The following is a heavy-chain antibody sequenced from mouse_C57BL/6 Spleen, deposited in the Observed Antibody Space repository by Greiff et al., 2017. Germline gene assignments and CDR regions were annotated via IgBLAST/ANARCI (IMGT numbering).Heavy chain of an antibody. CDR3: ARRNYYGSSMYFDV. D-gene: IGHD1-1*01. Sequence: QVQLQQSGPELVKPGASVKISCKASGYAFSSSWMNWVKQRPGKGLEWIGRIYPGDGDTNYNGKFKGKATLTADKSSSTAYMQLSSLTSEDSAVYFCARRNYYGSSMYFDVWGTGTTVTVSS. V-gene: IGHV1-82*01. J-gene: IGHJ1*03. CDR1: GYAFSSSW. CDR2: IYPGDGDT.